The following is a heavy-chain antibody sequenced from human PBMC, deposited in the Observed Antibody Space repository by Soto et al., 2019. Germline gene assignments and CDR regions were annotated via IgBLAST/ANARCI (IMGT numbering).Heavy chain of an antibody. J-gene: IGHJ4*02. CDR3: AKGGSSWSSFEY. CDR1: GFTFSGYA. Sequence: EVQLLDSGGGLVQPGGSLRLSCAASGFTFSGYAMSWVRQAPGKGLEWVSVISGSGGSTYFADSVKGRFTISRDNSKNKLYLQMNSLRADDTAVYYCAKGGSSWSSFEYWGQGTLVTVSS. D-gene: IGHD6-13*01. CDR2: ISGSGGST. V-gene: IGHV3-23*01.